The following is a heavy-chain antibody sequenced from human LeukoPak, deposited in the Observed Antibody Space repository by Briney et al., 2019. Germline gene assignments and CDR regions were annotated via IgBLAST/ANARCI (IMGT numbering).Heavy chain of an antibody. J-gene: IGHJ2*01. Sequence: PGGSLRLSCAASGFTFSSYGMHWVRQAPGKGLEWVAFMHYDGNIKYYADSVKGRFTISRDISKNTLYLQMSSLRAEDTAVYYCVKDACSGGTCYGGWYCDLWGRGTLVTVSS. D-gene: IGHD2-15*01. CDR2: MHYDGNIK. CDR3: VKDACSGGTCYGGWYCDL. CDR1: GFTFSSYG. V-gene: IGHV3-30*02.